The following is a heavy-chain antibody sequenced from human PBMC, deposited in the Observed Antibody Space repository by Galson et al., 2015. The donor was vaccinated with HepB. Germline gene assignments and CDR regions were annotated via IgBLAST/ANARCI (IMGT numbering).Heavy chain of an antibody. V-gene: IGHV3-73*01. Sequence: SLRLSCAASGFNFSGSAIHWVRQASGKGPEWIGRIRSKTSNYAAFYVQSLKGRFTISRDDSKNMAYLHMRSLKTDDTAVYYCVRMGDLSGYSSRWGQGTLVTVSS. CDR3: VRMGDLSGYSSR. D-gene: IGHD6-13*01. CDR1: GFNFSGSA. J-gene: IGHJ4*02. CDR2: IRSKTSNYAA.